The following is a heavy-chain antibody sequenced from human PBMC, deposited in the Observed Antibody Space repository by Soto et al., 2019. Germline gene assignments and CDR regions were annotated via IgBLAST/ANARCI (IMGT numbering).Heavy chain of an antibody. CDR3: ASEGYSYGYDYYYYGMDV. Sequence: ASVKVSCKASGYTFTSYGISWVRQAPGQGLEWMGWISAYNGNTNYAQKLQGRVTMTTDTSTSTAYMELRSLRSDDTAVYYCASEGYSYGYDYYYYGMDVWGQGPTVTVSS. J-gene: IGHJ6*02. CDR2: ISAYNGNT. V-gene: IGHV1-18*01. CDR1: GYTFTSYG. D-gene: IGHD5-18*01.